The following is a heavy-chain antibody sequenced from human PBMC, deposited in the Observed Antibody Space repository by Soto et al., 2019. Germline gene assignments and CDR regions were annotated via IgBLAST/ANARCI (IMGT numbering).Heavy chain of an antibody. J-gene: IGHJ1*01. CDR1: GFSLSTSGVG. V-gene: IGHV2-5*02. Sequence: QITLKESGPTLVKPSQTLTLTCTFSGFSLSTSGVGVGWIRQPPGKALEWLALIYWDDDKRYSPSLKSRLTITKDTSKNQVVLTLTNVDPVDTATYYCAHMRVTMTVGAGHFHHWGQGTLVTVSS. D-gene: IGHD3-3*01. CDR2: IYWDDDK. CDR3: AHMRVTMTVGAGHFHH.